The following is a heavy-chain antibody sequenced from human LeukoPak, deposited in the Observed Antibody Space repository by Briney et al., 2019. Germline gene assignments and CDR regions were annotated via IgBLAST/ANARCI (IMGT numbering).Heavy chain of an antibody. Sequence: GRSLRLSCAASGFTFSSYGMHWVRQAPGKGLEWVAVISYDGSNKYYADSLKGRFTISRDNSKNTLYLQMNSLRAEDTAVYYCAKGPGGLLWFGESLSSPFDYWGQGTLVTVSS. D-gene: IGHD3-10*01. CDR2: ISYDGSNK. J-gene: IGHJ4*02. V-gene: IGHV3-30*18. CDR3: AKGPGGLLWFGESLSSPFDY. CDR1: GFTFSSYG.